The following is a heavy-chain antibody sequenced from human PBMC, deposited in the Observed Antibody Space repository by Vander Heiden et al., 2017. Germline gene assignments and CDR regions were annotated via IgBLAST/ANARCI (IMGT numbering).Heavy chain of an antibody. V-gene: IGHV3-9*01. D-gene: IGHD6-19*01. Sequence: EVQLVESGGGLVQTGRSLRLSCAASGFTFDDYAMHWVRQAPGKGLEWVSGIRWNSGDIGYADSVKGRFTISRDNAKNSLYLQMNSLRAEDTALYYCAKGYSSGWSYFDYWGQGTLVTVSS. CDR3: AKGYSSGWSYFDY. J-gene: IGHJ4*02. CDR2: IRWNSGDI. CDR1: GFTFDDYA.